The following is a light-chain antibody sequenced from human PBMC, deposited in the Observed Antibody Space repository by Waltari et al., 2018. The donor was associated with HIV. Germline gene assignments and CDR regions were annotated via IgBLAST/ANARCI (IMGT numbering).Light chain of an antibody. CDR3: QAWDSSTVV. V-gene: IGLV3-1*01. J-gene: IGLJ2*01. Sequence: SYELTQPPSVSVSPGQTASIPCSGDKLGDTYAYWYQQKPGQSLVLVIYQDSKRPSGIPERFSGSNSGNTATLTISGTQAMDEADYYCQAWDSSTVVFGGGTKLTVL. CDR1: KLGDTY. CDR2: QDS.